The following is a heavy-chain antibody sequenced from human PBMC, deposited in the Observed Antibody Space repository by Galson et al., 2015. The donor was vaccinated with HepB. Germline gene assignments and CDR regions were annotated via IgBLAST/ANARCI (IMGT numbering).Heavy chain of an antibody. Sequence: SLRLSCAASGFTFSSYGMHWVRQAPGKGLEWVAVIWYDGSNKYYADSVKGRFTISRDNSKNTLYLQMNSLRAEDTAVYYCARDGVAATPGWFDPWGQGTLVTVSS. J-gene: IGHJ5*02. CDR3: ARDGVAATPGWFDP. D-gene: IGHD2-15*01. CDR1: GFTFSSYG. V-gene: IGHV3-33*08. CDR2: IWYDGSNK.